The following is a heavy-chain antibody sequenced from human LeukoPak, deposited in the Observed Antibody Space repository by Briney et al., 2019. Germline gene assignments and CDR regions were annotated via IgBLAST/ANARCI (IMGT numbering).Heavy chain of an antibody. Sequence: GGSLRLSCAASGFTFSSDSMNWVRQAPGKGLEWVGRIKAKTHGGTTDYAAPVNGRFAISRDDSTNTLYLQMNSLKPDDTALYYCVTEGFTYGFHSSNTWGQGTAVTISS. J-gene: IGHJ3*02. CDR3: VTEGFTYGFHSSNT. CDR1: GFTFSSDS. CDR2: IKAKTHGGTT. D-gene: IGHD5-18*01. V-gene: IGHV3-15*07.